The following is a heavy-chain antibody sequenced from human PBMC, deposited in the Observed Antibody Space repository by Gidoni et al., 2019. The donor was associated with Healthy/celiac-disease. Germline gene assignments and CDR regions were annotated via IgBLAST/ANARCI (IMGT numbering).Heavy chain of an antibody. Sequence: WMSWVRQAPGKGLEWVGRIKSKTDGGTTDYAAPVKGRFTISRDDSKNTLYLQMNSLKTEDTAVYYCTTGIAARKQRDYWGQGTLVTVSS. V-gene: IGHV3-15*01. CDR1: W. CDR3: TTGIAARKQRDY. J-gene: IGHJ4*02. D-gene: IGHD6-6*01. CDR2: IKSKTDGGTT.